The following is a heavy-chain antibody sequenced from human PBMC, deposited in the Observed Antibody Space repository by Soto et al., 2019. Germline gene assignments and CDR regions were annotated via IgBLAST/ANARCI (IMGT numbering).Heavy chain of an antibody. D-gene: IGHD2-15*01. CDR1: GGTFSSYA. V-gene: IGHV1-69*13. Sequence: SVKVSCKASGGTFSSYAISWVRQAPGQGLEWMGGIIPIFGTANYAQKFQGRVTITADESTSTAYMELSSLRSEDTAVYYCARVDIVVVVAATLHYYGMDVWGQGTTVTVSS. CDR2: IIPIFGTA. CDR3: ARVDIVVVVAATLHYYGMDV. J-gene: IGHJ6*02.